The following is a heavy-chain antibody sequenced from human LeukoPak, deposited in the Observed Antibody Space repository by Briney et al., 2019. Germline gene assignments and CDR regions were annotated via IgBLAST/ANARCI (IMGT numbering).Heavy chain of an antibody. Sequence: GRSLRLSCAASGFTFSDYSMNWVRQPPGKGLEWVSYIRSSSSTINYADSVKGRFTISRDNAKNSLYLQMNSLRDEDTAVYYCARSYCSGGSCYDYWGQGTLVTVSS. CDR1: GFTFSDYS. CDR3: ARSYCSGGSCYDY. J-gene: IGHJ4*02. CDR2: IRSSSSTI. D-gene: IGHD2-15*01. V-gene: IGHV3-48*02.